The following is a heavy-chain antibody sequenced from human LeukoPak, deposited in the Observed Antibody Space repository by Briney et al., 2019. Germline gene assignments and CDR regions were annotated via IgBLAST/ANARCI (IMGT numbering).Heavy chain of an antibody. Sequence: SETLSLTCTVSGGSISSYCWSWIRQPAGKGLEWIGRIYTSGSTNYNPSLKSRVTMSVDTSKNQFSLKLSSVTAADTAVYYCARVRNYYDSSGYSYYFDYWGQGTLVTVSS. CDR1: GGSISSYC. J-gene: IGHJ4*02. CDR2: IYTSGST. D-gene: IGHD3-22*01. CDR3: ARVRNYYDSSGYSYYFDY. V-gene: IGHV4-4*07.